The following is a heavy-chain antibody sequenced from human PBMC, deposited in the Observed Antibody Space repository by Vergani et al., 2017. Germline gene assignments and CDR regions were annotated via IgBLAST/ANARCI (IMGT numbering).Heavy chain of an antibody. CDR2: INHSGST. V-gene: IGHV4-34*01. D-gene: IGHD5-18*01. CDR1: GGSFSGYY. J-gene: IGHJ6*03. CDR3: ARGNKDTAMVKDYYYYMDV. Sequence: QVQLQQWGAGLLKPSETLSLTCAVYGGSFSGYYWSWIRQPPGKGLEWFGEINHSGSTNYNPSLKSRVTISVHTSKDQFSLKLSSVTAADTAVYYCARGNKDTAMVKDYYYYMDVWGKGTTVTVSS.